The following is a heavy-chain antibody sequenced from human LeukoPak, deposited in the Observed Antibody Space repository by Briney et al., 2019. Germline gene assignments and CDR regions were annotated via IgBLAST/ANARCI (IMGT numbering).Heavy chain of an antibody. V-gene: IGHV3-43*02. Sequence: GGSLRLSCAASGFTFDDYAMYWVRQAPGKGLEWVSLISGDGGSTYYADSVKGRFTISRDNSKNSLYLQMSSLRTEDTALYHCAKDISSSRRTFDYWGQGTLVTVSS. CDR1: GFTFDDYA. CDR3: AKDISSSRRTFDY. J-gene: IGHJ4*02. CDR2: ISGDGGST. D-gene: IGHD2-2*01.